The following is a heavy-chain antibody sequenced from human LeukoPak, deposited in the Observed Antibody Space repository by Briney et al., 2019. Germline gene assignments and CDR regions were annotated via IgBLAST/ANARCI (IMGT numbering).Heavy chain of an antibody. CDR3: ARGTIAAPGTDY. CDR1: GFTFSGYW. D-gene: IGHD6-13*01. V-gene: IGHV3-7*01. J-gene: IGHJ4*02. CDR2: LKQDGSEK. Sequence: GGSLRLSCAASGFTFSGYWMHWVRQAPGKGLEWVANLKQDGSEKHFADSVKGRFTISRDNAENSLYLQMNSLRAEDTAMYYCARGTIAAPGTDYWGQGTLVTVSS.